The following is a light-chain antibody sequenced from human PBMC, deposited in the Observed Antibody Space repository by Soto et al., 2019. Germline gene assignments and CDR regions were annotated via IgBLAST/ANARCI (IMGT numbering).Light chain of an antibody. V-gene: IGLV2-14*03. CDR1: SSDVGGYNS. J-gene: IGLJ3*02. Sequence: QSALTQPASVSGSPGQSITISCTGTSSDVGGYNSVSWYQQHPGKAPKLMLIDVTNRPSGVSNRFSGSKSGNTASLTISGLQDEDEADYCCSSYTSNSTLFAGGTKLTVL. CDR2: DVT. CDR3: SSYTSNSTL.